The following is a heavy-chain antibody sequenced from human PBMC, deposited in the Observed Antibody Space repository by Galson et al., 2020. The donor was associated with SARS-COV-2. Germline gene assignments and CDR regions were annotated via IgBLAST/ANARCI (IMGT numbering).Heavy chain of an antibody. CDR3: AKPKGGYDFRSGYPFDY. CDR2: ISGSGGST. V-gene: IGHV3-23*01. CDR1: GFPYSSYA. J-gene: IGHJ4*02. Sequence: GGSLRLSCAASGFPYSSYAMSWVRQAPGKGLEWVSAISGSGGSTYYADSVKGRFTISRDNSKNTLFLQMSGLRAEDTAVYYCAKPKGGYDFRSGYPFDYWGQGTLVTVSS. D-gene: IGHD3-3*01.